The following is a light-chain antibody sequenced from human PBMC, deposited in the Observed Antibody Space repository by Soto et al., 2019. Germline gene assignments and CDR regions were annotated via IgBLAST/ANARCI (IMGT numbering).Light chain of an antibody. Sequence: DIPMTQSPSTLPASVGDRVSITCRASQSINSWLAWYQQKPGKAPKLLIYKASTLESGVPLRFSGSESGTEFTLTISNLQPDDIATYYCQQYSAYPLTFGGGTKVDLK. J-gene: IGKJ4*01. CDR1: QSINSW. CDR2: KAS. CDR3: QQYSAYPLT. V-gene: IGKV1-5*03.